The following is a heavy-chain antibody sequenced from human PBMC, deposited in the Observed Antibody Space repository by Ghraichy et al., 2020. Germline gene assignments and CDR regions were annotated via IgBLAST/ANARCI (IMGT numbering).Heavy chain of an antibody. J-gene: IGHJ4*02. CDR3: AREMYSSIAQSNFDY. CDR2: INSDGSST. V-gene: IGHV3-74*01. Sequence: GGSLRLSCAASGFTFSSYWMHWVRQAPGKGLVWVSRINSDGSSTSYADSVKGRFTISRDNAKNTLYLQMNSLRAEDTAVYYCAREMYSSIAQSNFDYWGQGTLVTVSS. D-gene: IGHD6-13*01. CDR1: GFTFSSYW.